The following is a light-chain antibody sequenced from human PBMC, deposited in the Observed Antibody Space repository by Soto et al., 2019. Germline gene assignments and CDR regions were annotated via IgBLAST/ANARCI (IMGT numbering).Light chain of an antibody. CDR1: QSVRSN. Sequence: PGDRATLSCRASQSVRSNLDWYQQKPGQAPRLLIYDATTRATGIPARFNGSGSGTEFTLSISSLQSEDAAVYYCQQYQSLPFTFGPGTKVHI. V-gene: IGKV3-15*01. CDR2: DAT. CDR3: QQYQSLPFT. J-gene: IGKJ3*01.